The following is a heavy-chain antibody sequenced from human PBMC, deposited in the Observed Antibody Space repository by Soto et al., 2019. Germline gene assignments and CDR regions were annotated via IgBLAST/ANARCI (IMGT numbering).Heavy chain of an antibody. V-gene: IGHV3-21*06. CDR3: ARVGTDYGSGSPYYSDY. CDR1: GFSFRSYY. J-gene: IGHJ4*02. D-gene: IGHD3-10*01. Sequence: SLRLSCAASGFSFRSYYMNWVRQAPGRGLEWVSSISPSSSFLSYADSVKGRFTISRDNVKNSVNLQMNSLRAEDTAVYYCARVGTDYGSGSPYYSDYWGQGTLVTSPQ. CDR2: ISPSSSFL.